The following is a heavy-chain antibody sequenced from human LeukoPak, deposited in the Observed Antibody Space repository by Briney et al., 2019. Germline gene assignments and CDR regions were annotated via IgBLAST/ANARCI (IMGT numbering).Heavy chain of an antibody. CDR1: GFTFSSYS. J-gene: IGHJ4*02. Sequence: GGSLRLSCAASGFTFSSYSMNWVRQAPGKGLEWVSHISSSSSTIYYGDSVKGRFTISRDNAKNSLYLQINSLRAEDTAVYYCAREPYSSSWYDYWGQGTLVTVSS. D-gene: IGHD6-13*01. V-gene: IGHV3-48*01. CDR3: AREPYSSSWYDY. CDR2: ISSSSSTI.